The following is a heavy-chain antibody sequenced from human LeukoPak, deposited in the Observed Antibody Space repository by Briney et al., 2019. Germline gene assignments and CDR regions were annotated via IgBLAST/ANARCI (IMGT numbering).Heavy chain of an antibody. CDR1: GLTFSSYA. CDR3: AKASHYDFWSGYSCFDY. D-gene: IGHD3-3*01. Sequence: GGSLRLSCAASGLTFSSYAMSWVRQAPGKGLEWVSAISGSGGSTYYADSVKGRFTISRDNSKNTLYLQMNSLRAEDTAVYYCAKASHYDFWSGYSCFDYWGEGTLVTVSS. V-gene: IGHV3-23*01. CDR2: ISGSGGST. J-gene: IGHJ4*02.